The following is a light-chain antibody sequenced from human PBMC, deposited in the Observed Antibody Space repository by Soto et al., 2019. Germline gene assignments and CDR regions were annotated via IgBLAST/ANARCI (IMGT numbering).Light chain of an antibody. V-gene: IGKV3-20*01. J-gene: IGKJ1*01. Sequence: EIGLTQSPGTLSLSPGERATLSSRASQSVSSSYLAWYQQKPGQAPRLLIYGASSRATGIPDRFTGSGSGTDFTLTIGRLEPEDFAVYYCQQYGSSPGTFGQGTKVETK. CDR3: QQYGSSPGT. CDR2: GAS. CDR1: QSVSSSY.